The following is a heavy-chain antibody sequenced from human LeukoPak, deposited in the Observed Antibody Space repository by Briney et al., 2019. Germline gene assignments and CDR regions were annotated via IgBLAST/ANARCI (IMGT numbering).Heavy chain of an antibody. J-gene: IGHJ4*02. Sequence: GRSLRLSCAASGFTFSSYAMHWVRQAPGKGLEWVAVISYDGGNKYYADSVKGRFTISRDNSKNTLYLRMNSLRAEDTAVYYCARALRGFDYWGQGTLVTVSS. CDR1: GFTFSSYA. V-gene: IGHV3-30-3*01. CDR2: ISYDGGNK. D-gene: IGHD4-17*01. CDR3: ARALRGFDY.